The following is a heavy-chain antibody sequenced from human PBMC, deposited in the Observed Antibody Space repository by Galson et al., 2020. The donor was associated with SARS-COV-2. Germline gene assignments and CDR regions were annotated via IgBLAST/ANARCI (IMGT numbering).Heavy chain of an antibody. CDR2: ISGSGAST. J-gene: IGHJ4*02. D-gene: IGHD6-19*01. CDR1: GFTFSSYA. Sequence: GGSLRLSCAASGFTFSSYAMSWVRQAPGKGLEWVSSISGSGASTYYADSVKGRFTISRDNSKNTLYLQMNSLRAEDTAIYYCAKMEGIAVVATPNWGQGTLVTVSS. CDR3: AKMEGIAVVATPN. V-gene: IGHV3-23*01.